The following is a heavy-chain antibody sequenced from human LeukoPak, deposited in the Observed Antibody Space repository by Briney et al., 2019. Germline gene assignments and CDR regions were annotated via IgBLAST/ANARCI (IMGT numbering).Heavy chain of an antibody. V-gene: IGHV3-21*04. CDR1: GFTFSSYS. J-gene: IGHJ4*02. CDR3: AKDGSGSYFGGYFDY. CDR2: ISSSSSYI. Sequence: GGSLRLSCAASGFTFSSYSMNWVRQAPGKGLEWVSSISSSSSYIYYADSVKGRFTISRDNSKNTLYLQMNSLRAEDTAVYYCAKDGSGSYFGGYFDYWGQGTLVTVSS. D-gene: IGHD1-26*01.